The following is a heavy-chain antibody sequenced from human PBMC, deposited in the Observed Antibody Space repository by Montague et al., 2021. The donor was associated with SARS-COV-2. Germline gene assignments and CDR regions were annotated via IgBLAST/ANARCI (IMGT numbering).Heavy chain of an antibody. V-gene: IGHV3-33*01. Sequence: SLRLSCAASGFSFRNYGMNWVRQAPGKGLEWVVVIRFDGRKKYYADSVEGRFTVSRDNSKNTLYLEMNSLRAEDTGVYYCARDRLDILSPGRGMDVWGQGTTVTVSS. CDR3: ARDRLDILSPGRGMDV. J-gene: IGHJ6*02. D-gene: IGHD3-9*01. CDR1: GFSFRNYG. CDR2: IRFDGRKK.